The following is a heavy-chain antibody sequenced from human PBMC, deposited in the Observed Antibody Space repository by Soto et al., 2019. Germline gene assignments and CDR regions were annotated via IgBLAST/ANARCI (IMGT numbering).Heavy chain of an antibody. CDR3: ARQPYQNDAFDI. J-gene: IGHJ3*02. Sequence: NPSETLSLTCTVSGGSISSYYWSWIRQPPGKGLEWIGYIYYSGSTYYNPSLKSRVTISVDRSKNQFSLKLSSVTAADTAVYYCARQPYQNDAFDIWGQGTMVTVSS. CDR2: IYYSGST. CDR1: GGSISSYY. D-gene: IGHD2-2*01. V-gene: IGHV4-59*12.